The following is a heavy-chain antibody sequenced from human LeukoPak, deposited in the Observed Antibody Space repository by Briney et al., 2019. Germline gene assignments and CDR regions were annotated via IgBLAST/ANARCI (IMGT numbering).Heavy chain of an antibody. J-gene: IGHJ3*02. Sequence: PGGSLRLSCGASGFTVSNHHMSWVRQTPGKGLEWVSDIFSGGNTYYTDSVKGRFTISRDNSKNTLYLQVNRLRAEDTAVYYCARDGGWPGYFDIWGQGTMVTVSS. CDR3: ARDGGWPGYFDI. CDR2: IFSGGNT. CDR1: GFTVSNHH. V-gene: IGHV3-53*01. D-gene: IGHD3-16*01.